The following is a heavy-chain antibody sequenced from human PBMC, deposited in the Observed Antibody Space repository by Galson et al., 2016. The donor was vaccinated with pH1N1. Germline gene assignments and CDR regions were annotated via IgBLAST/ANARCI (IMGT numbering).Heavy chain of an antibody. V-gene: IGHV3-15*01. D-gene: IGHD2-15*01. CDR3: TTDPDIVVVVVATPSL. J-gene: IGHJ4*02. CDR1: GFTFSNAW. Sequence: SLRLSCAASGFTFSNAWMSWVRQAPGRGLEWVGRIKSKTDGGTTDYAAPVKGRFTISRDDSKNTLYLQMNSLKTEDTAVYYCTTDPDIVVVVVATPSLWGQGTLVTVPS. CDR2: IKSKTDGGTT.